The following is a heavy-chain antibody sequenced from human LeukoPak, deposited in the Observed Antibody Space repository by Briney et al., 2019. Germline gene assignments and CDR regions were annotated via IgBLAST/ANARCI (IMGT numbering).Heavy chain of an antibody. V-gene: IGHV1-69*05. CDR3: ARDMVRGAGAFDI. J-gene: IGHJ3*02. CDR2: IIPIFGTA. Sequence: SVKVSCKASGGTFSSYAISWVRQAPGQGLEWMGRIIPIFGTANYAQKFQGRVTITTDESTSTAYMELSSLRSEDTAVYYCARDMVRGAGAFDIWGQGTMVTVSS. CDR1: GGTFSSYA. D-gene: IGHD3-10*01.